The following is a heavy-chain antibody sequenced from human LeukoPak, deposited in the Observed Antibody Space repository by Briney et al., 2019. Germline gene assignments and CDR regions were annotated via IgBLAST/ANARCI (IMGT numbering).Heavy chain of an antibody. V-gene: IGHV4-34*01. Sequence: SETLSLTCTVSGGSISSYYWSWIRQPPGKGLEWIGEINHSGSTNYNPSLKSRVTISVDTSKNQFSLKLSSVTAADTAVYYCARGTGVRDMFDYWGQGTLVTVSS. J-gene: IGHJ4*02. CDR2: INHSGST. CDR3: ARGTGVRDMFDY. D-gene: IGHD3-10*01. CDR1: GGSISSYY.